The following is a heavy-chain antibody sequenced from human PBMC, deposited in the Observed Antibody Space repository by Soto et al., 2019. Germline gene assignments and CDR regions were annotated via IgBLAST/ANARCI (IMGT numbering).Heavy chain of an antibody. J-gene: IGHJ4*02. CDR1: GGSFSGYY. CDR2: INHSGST. V-gene: IGHV4-34*01. CDR3: ASLEHFDWLTLYDY. Sequence: SETLSLTRAVYGGSFSGYYWSWIRQPPGKGLEWIGEINHSGSTNYNPSLKSRVTISVDTSKNQFSLKLSSVTAADTAVYYCASLEHFDWLTLYDYWGQGTLVTVSS. D-gene: IGHD3-9*01.